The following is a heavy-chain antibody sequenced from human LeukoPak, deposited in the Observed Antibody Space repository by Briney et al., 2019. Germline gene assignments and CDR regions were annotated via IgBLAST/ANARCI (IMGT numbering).Heavy chain of an antibody. CDR1: GFTFSSYW. CDR2: ISSSSGTI. J-gene: IGHJ4*02. V-gene: IGHV3-48*02. D-gene: IGHD6-13*01. Sequence: RGSLRLSCAASGFTFSSYWMHWVRQAPGKGLEWVSYISSSSGTIYYADSVKGRFTTSRDNAKNSLYLQMNNLRDEDTAVYYCARGGSSCFDSWGQGTLVTVSS. CDR3: ARGGSSCFDS.